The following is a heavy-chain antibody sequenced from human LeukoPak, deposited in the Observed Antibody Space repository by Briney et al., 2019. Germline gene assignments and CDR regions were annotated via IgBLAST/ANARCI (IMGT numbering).Heavy chain of an antibody. CDR3: AIDSGYSYGYKLDY. CDR1: GGSFSGYY. Sequence: SETLSLTCAVYGGSFSGYYWSWIRQPPGKGLEWIGEINHSGSTNYNPSLKSRVTIPVDTSKNQFSLKLSSVTAADTAVYYCAIDSGYSYGYKLDYWGQGTLVTVSS. CDR2: INHSGST. D-gene: IGHD5-18*01. J-gene: IGHJ4*02. V-gene: IGHV4-34*01.